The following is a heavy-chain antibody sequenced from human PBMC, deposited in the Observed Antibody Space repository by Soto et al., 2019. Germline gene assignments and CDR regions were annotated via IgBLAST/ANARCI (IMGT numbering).Heavy chain of an antibody. Sequence: GGSLRLSCAASGFTFDDYAMHWVRQAPGKGLEWVSGISWNSGSIGYADSVKGRFTISRDNAKNSLYLQMNSLRAEDTALYYCAKGPGGAARPTTFDYWGQGTLVTVSS. D-gene: IGHD6-6*01. V-gene: IGHV3-9*01. CDR2: ISWNSGSI. CDR1: GFTFDDYA. J-gene: IGHJ4*02. CDR3: AKGPGGAARPTTFDY.